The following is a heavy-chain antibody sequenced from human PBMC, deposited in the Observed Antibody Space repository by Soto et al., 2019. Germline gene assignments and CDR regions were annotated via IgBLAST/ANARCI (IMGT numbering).Heavy chain of an antibody. Sequence: SVKVSCKASGGTFSSYAISWVRQAPGQGLEWMGGIIPIFGTANYAQKFQGRVTITADESTSTAYMELSSLRSEDTAVYYCARDRSSSWYSSKVFDIWGQGTMVTVSS. CDR2: IIPIFGTA. V-gene: IGHV1-69*13. D-gene: IGHD6-13*01. J-gene: IGHJ3*02. CDR3: ARDRSSSWYSSKVFDI. CDR1: GGTFSSYA.